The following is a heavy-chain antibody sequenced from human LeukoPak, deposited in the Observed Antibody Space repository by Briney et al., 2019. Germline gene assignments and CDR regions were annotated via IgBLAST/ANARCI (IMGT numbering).Heavy chain of an antibody. D-gene: IGHD6-19*01. V-gene: IGHV3-20*01. Sequence: GGSLRLSCAASGFRFDDYGMSWVRQAPGKALEWVSGINWNGGSTDYADSVKGRFTISRDNAKNSLYLQMNSLRVEDTAVYHCARARLAVSGNYFENWGQGTLVTVSS. J-gene: IGHJ4*02. CDR3: ARARLAVSGNYFEN. CDR2: INWNGGST. CDR1: GFRFDDYG.